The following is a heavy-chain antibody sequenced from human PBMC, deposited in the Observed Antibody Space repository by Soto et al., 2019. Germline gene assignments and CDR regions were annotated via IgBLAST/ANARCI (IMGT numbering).Heavy chain of an antibody. CDR3: ARGGDDHRSVWWFDP. Sequence: EVQLVESGGGLVQPGGSLRLSCAASGFTISSYWMHWVRQAPGKGLVWVSRINSDESSTSYADSVKGRFTISRDNGKNTLYLQMNNLRAEDTAMYYCARGGDDHRSVWWFDPWGQGTLVTVSS. J-gene: IGHJ5*02. D-gene: IGHD3-16*01. CDR1: GFTISSYW. CDR2: INSDESST. V-gene: IGHV3-74*01.